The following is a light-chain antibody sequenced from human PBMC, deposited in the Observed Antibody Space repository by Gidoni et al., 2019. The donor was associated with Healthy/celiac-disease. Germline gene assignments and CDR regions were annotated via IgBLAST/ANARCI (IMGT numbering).Light chain of an antibody. CDR1: ELARKS. CDR3: QAWDSGTVI. V-gene: IGLV3-1*01. CDR2: EDK. J-gene: IGLJ2*01. Sequence: SYELTQPISVSVSPGQTATITCSGDELARKSASWYQQKTGQSPVLLMFEDKKRPSGIPARFSGSTSGNTATLTISGTQDIDEADYFWQAWDSGTVIFGGGTKLTVL.